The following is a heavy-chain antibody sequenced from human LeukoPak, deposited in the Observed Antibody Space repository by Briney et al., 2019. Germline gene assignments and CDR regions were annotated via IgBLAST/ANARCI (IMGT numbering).Heavy chain of an antibody. CDR1: GYTLTELS. V-gene: IGHV1-24*01. CDR3: ATMEFCSGGSCLTGDAFDI. CDR2: FDPEDGET. Sequence: ASVKVSCKVSGYTLTELSMHWVRQALGKGLEWMGGFDPEDGETIYAQKFQGRVTMTEDTSTDTAYMELSSLRSEDTAVYYCATMEFCSGGSCLTGDAFDIWGQGTMVTVSS. J-gene: IGHJ3*02. D-gene: IGHD2-15*01.